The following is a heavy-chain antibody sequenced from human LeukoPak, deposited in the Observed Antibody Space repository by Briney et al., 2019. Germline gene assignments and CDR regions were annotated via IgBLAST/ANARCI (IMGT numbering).Heavy chain of an antibody. V-gene: IGHV4-34*01. CDR1: VGSFSGYY. J-gene: IGHJ4*02. D-gene: IGHD6-13*01. CDR2: NNHSGST. CDR3: ARGPQRIRAAAGPPEY. Sequence: SETLSLTCAVYVGSFSGYYWSWIREPPGEGLGWCGENNHSGSTNYNPSLKSRVTISVDTSRNQFSLKLSSVTAADTAVYYCARGPQRIRAAAGPPEYWGQGTLVTVSS.